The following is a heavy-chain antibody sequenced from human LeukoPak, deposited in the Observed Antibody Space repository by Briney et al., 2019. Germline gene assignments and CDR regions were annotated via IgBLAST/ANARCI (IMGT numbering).Heavy chain of an antibody. J-gene: IGHJ6*02. CDR1: GFTFSSYW. CDR3: ARDNSNPRDYYYYGMDV. CDR2: IKQDGSEK. Sequence: GGSLRLSCAASGFTFSSYWMSWVRQAPGKGLEWVANIKQDGSEKYYVDSVKGRFTISRDNAKNSLYLRMNSLRAEDTAVYYCARDNSNPRDYYYYGMDVWGQGTTVTVSS. D-gene: IGHD4-11*01. V-gene: IGHV3-7*01.